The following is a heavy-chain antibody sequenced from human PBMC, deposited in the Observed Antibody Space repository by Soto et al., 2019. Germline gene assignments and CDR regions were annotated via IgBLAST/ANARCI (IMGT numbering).Heavy chain of an antibody. CDR1: GYTFTSYA. CDR3: AGGGYCSGGSCRHNWFDP. J-gene: IGHJ5*02. Sequence: QVQLVQSGAEVKKPGASVKVSCKASGYTFTSYAMHWVRQAPGQRLEWMGWINVGNGKTKYSQKFQGRVTITRDTSASTSYMKLSSLRSEDTAVYYCAGGGYCSGGSCRHNWFDPWGQGTLVTVAT. CDR2: INVGNGKT. D-gene: IGHD2-15*01. V-gene: IGHV1-3*01.